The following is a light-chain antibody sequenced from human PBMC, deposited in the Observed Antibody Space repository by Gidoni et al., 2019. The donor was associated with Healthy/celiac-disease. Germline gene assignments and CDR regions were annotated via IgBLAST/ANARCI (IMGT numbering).Light chain of an antibody. V-gene: IGKV3-11*01. CDR2: VAS. J-gene: IGKJ1*01. CDR3: QQRNNGPPGGT. Sequence: EIVLTQSPATLSLSPGERATLSCRTSQSVSSYLAWYKQKPGQAPRLHIYVASNRATGIPARFSGSGSGTDIALTISSRGPEDFAVYYCQQRNNGPPGGTFGQGTKVEIK. CDR1: QSVSSY.